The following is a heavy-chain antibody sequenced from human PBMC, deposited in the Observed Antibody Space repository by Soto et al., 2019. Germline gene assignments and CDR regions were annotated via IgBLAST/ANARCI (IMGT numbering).Heavy chain of an antibody. CDR1: GFTFSSYA. D-gene: IGHD3-22*01. CDR2: ISGSGGST. J-gene: IGHJ4*02. CDR3: AKGSSDYDSSGYYYVPAPFDY. V-gene: IGHV3-23*01. Sequence: LRLSCAVSGFTFSSYAMSWVRQAPGKGLEWVSAISGSGGSTYYADSVKGRFTISRDNSKNTLYLQMNSLRAEDTAVYYCAKGSSDYDSSGYYYVPAPFDYWGQGTLVTVSS.